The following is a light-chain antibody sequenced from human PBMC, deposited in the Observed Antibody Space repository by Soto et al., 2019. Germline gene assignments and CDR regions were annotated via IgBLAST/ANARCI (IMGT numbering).Light chain of an antibody. CDR1: QIISTW. CDR3: QQYNSYPFT. Sequence: DIQMTQSHSTLSASVGDRVTVTCRASQIISTWSAWFQQKPGKAPKLLIYKASSLESGVPSRFSGSGSGTEFTLTISSLQPDDVATYYCQQYNSYPFTFGQGTKLEI. V-gene: IGKV1-5*03. J-gene: IGKJ2*01. CDR2: KAS.